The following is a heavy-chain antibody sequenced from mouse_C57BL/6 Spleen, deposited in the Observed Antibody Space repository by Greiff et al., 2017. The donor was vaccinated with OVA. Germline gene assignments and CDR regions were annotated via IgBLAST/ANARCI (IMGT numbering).Heavy chain of an antibody. CDR2: ILPGSGST. CDR3: ARGGGTAWFAY. J-gene: IGHJ3*01. V-gene: IGHV1-9*01. Sequence: QVQLQQSGAELMKPGASVKLSCKATGYTFTGYWIEWVKQRPGHGLEWIGEILPGSGSTNYHEKFKGKATFTADTSSNTAYMQLSSLTTEDSAIYYCARGGGTAWFAYWGQGTLVTVSA. D-gene: IGHD3-3*01. CDR1: GYTFTGYW.